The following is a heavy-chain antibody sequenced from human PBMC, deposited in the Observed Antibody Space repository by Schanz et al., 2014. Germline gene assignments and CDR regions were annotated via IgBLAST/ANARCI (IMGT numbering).Heavy chain of an antibody. Sequence: QVQLQESGPGLVKPSESLSLTCTVSGGSISSYYWSWIRQPPGKGLEWIGYIYYTASTNYNPSLRSRVTISADTSKNQFSLKLTSVTAADSALYYCARDQTFGARSGALDIWGQGTMVTVSS. CDR3: ARDQTFGARSGALDI. J-gene: IGHJ3*02. D-gene: IGHD3-16*01. V-gene: IGHV4-59*01. CDR2: IYYTAST. CDR1: GGSISSYY.